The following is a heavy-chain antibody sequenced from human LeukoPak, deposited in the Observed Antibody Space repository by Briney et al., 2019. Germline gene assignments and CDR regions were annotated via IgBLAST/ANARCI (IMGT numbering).Heavy chain of an antibody. D-gene: IGHD5-24*01. CDR2: IYPGDSDT. Sequence: GESLKISCKGSGYSFTSYWIGWVRQMPGKGLEWMGIIYPGDSDTRCSPSFQGQVTISADKSISTAYLQWSSLKASDTAMYYCARRTGRDGYNYGLDHFDYRGQGTLVTVSS. CDR3: ARRTGRDGYNYGLDHFDY. CDR1: GYSFTSYW. J-gene: IGHJ4*02. V-gene: IGHV5-51*01.